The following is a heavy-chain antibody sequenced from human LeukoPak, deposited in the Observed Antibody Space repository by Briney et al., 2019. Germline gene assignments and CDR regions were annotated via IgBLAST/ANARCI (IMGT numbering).Heavy chain of an antibody. V-gene: IGHV1-18*01. CDR2: ISAYNGNT. J-gene: IGHJ4*02. Sequence: ASVKLSCKASGYTFTSYGISSVRQAPGQGLEWMGWISAYNGNTNYAQKLQGRVTMTTDTSTSTAYMELRSLRSDDTAVYYCARSYGGAPRPLIDYWGQGTLVTVSS. CDR1: GYTFTSYG. CDR3: ARSYGGAPRPLIDY. D-gene: IGHD3-10*01.